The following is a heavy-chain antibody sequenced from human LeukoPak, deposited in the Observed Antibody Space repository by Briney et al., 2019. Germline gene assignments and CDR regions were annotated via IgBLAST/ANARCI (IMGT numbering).Heavy chain of an antibody. CDR1: GYTFTSYG. Sequence: GASVKVSCKASGYTFTSYGISWVRQAPGQGLEWMGWISAYNGNTNYAQKLQGRVTMTTDTSTSTAYMELRSLRSDDTAVYYCARDGIAVVTKNAFDIWGQGTMVTVSS. V-gene: IGHV1-18*01. CDR2: ISAYNGNT. J-gene: IGHJ3*02. D-gene: IGHD6-19*01. CDR3: ARDGIAVVTKNAFDI.